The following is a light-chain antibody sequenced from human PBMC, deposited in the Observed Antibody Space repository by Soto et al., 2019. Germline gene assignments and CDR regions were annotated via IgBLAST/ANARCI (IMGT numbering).Light chain of an antibody. CDR1: QSVSSSY. CDR2: GAS. J-gene: IGKJ3*01. CDR3: QQYCSSPT. V-gene: IGKV3-20*01. Sequence: EIVLTQSPGTLSLSPGERATLSCRASQSVSSSYLAWYQQNPGQAPRLLIYGASSRATGIPDRFSGSGSGTDFTLTISILEPEDFAVYYCQQYCSSPTFGPGTKVDIK.